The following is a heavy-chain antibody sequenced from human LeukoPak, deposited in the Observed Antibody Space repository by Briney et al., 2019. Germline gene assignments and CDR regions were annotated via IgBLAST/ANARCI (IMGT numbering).Heavy chain of an antibody. CDR1: GDSTSCSDYY. J-gene: IGHJ4*02. CDR3: ARAYDSTGDSSYYFDF. CDR2: IYYSGSA. Sequence: SETLSLTCTVSGDSTSCSDYYWGWIRQPPGKGLESIGGIYYSGSAYYNSALKSRVTISIDTSKNQFSLKLSSVTAADTAVYYCARAYDSTGDSSYYFDFWGQGTLATVSS. V-gene: IGHV4-39*01. D-gene: IGHD3-22*01.